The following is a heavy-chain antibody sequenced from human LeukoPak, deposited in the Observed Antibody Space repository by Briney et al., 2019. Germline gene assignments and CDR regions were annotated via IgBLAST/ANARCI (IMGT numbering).Heavy chain of an antibody. CDR2: ISSSSSYI. V-gene: IGHV3-21*01. CDR1: GFTFSSYS. Sequence: GGSLRLSCAASGFTFSSYSMNWVRQAPGKGLEWVSSISSSSSYIYYADSVKGRFTISRDNAKNSLYLQMNSLRAEDTAVYYCARGGSSGWFLYAFDIWGQGTMVTVSS. CDR3: ARGGSSGWFLYAFDI. J-gene: IGHJ3*02. D-gene: IGHD6-19*01.